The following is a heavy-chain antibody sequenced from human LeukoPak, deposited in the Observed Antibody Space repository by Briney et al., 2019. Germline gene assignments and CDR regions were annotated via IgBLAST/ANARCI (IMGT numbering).Heavy chain of an antibody. Sequence: GGSLRLSCAASGFTFSNYALNWVRQTPGTALEWVSGISGPGTTTYYLDSVRGRFTISRDNSKNTLYLQMNSLRAEDTAAYYCARPPPLCGGNCYYFEYWGQGTLVTVSS. J-gene: IGHJ4*02. CDR2: ISGPGTTT. CDR1: GFTFSNYA. D-gene: IGHD2-21*01. CDR3: ARPPPLCGGNCYYFEY. V-gene: IGHV3-23*01.